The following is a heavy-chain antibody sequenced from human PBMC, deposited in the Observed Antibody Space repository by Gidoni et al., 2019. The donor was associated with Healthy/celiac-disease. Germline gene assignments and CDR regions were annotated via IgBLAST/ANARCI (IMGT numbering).Heavy chain of an antibody. CDR1: GFNFSSYA. J-gene: IGHJ4*02. D-gene: IGHD3-22*01. Sequence: EVQLLESGGGLVQPGGSLRLSCAASGFNFSSYAMSWVRQAPGKGLEWVSAISGSGGSTYYADSVKGRFTISRDNSKNTLYLQMNSLRAEDTAVYYCAKAPTYYYDSSSGDYFDYWGQGTLVTVSS. CDR3: AKAPTYYYDSSSGDYFDY. V-gene: IGHV3-23*01. CDR2: ISGSGGST.